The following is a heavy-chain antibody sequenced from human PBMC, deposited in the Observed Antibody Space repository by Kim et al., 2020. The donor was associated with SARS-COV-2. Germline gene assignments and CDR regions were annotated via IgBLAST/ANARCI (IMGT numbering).Heavy chain of an antibody. Sequence: DAQKYQGRVTITAGESTSTAYMGLSSLRSEDTAVYYCAGNGVRGVIMDYWGQGTLVTVSS. D-gene: IGHD3-10*01. V-gene: IGHV1-69*01. CDR3: AGNGVRGVIMDY. J-gene: IGHJ4*02.